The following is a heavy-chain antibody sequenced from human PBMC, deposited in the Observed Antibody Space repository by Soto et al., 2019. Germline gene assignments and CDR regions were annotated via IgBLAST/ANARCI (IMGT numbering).Heavy chain of an antibody. Sequence: QVQLQESGPGLVKPSETLSLTCTVSGGSISSYYWSWIRQPPGKGLEWIGYIYYSGSTNYNPSLKSRVTISVDTSKNQFALKLSSVTAADTAVYYGARDNCSGGSCYDYWGQGTLVTVSS. CDR3: ARDNCSGGSCYDY. V-gene: IGHV4-59*01. D-gene: IGHD2-15*01. CDR2: IYYSGST. J-gene: IGHJ4*02. CDR1: GGSISSYY.